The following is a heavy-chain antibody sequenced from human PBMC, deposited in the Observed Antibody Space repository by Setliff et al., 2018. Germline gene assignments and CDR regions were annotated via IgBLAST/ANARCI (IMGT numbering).Heavy chain of an antibody. D-gene: IGHD1-26*01. CDR1: GYRLIEVS. J-gene: IGHJ6*03. CDR2: FDPEDSET. CDR3: ARVKVIVGATPRTYYMDV. V-gene: IGHV1-24*01. Sequence: ASVKVSCKVSGYRLIEVSMHWVRQAPGKGLEWMGGFDPEDSETIYAQKFQGRVTMTEDTSTDTAYMELSSLRSEDTAVYYCARVKVIVGATPRTYYMDVWGKGTTVTVSS.